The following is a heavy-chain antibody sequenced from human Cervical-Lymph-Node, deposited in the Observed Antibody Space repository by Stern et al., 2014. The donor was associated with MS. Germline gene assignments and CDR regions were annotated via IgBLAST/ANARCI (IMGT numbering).Heavy chain of an antibody. J-gene: IGHJ4*02. CDR3: ARKTDTAVGGDY. D-gene: IGHD5-18*01. CDR2: MYSGGGV. V-gene: IGHV3-53*01. CDR1: GFSVSTNF. Sequence: EMQLVESGGGLIQPGGSLRLSCAASGFSVSTNFMTWVRQSPGKGLEWVSLMYSGGGVEYADSVKGRFTISRDRSKNTLYLQMNSLRAEDTAVYYCARKTDTAVGGDYWGPGTRVAVSS.